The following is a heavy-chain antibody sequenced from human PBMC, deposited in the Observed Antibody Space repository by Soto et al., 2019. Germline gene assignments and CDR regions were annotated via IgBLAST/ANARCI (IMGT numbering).Heavy chain of an antibody. CDR1: GFTVSNNY. D-gene: IGHD4-17*01. J-gene: IGHJ4*02. CDR2: IYSGGST. CDR3: ATHARTMTTEVRWHCDY. Sequence: GGSLRLSCAASGFTVSNNYINWVRQAPGKGLEWVSIIYSGGSTYYADSVKGRFTISRGKSKNTLYLQMTSLRAEDTAVYYCATHARTMTTEVRWHCDYWGQGTLVTVSS. V-gene: IGHV3-66*04.